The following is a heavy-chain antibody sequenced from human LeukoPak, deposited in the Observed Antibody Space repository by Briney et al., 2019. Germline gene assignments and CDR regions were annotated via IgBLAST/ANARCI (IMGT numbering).Heavy chain of an antibody. CDR1: GGTFSSHA. CDR3: AREPSAAGEREEIRDYYYGMDV. V-gene: IGHV1-69*04. CDR2: IIPILGIA. D-gene: IGHD1-1*01. J-gene: IGHJ6*02. Sequence: ASVKVSCKASGGTFSSHAISWVRQAPGQGLEWMGRIIPILGIANYAQKLQGRVTITADTSTSTAYMELRSLRSEDTAVYYCAREPSAAGEREEIRDYYYGMDVWGQGTTVTVSS.